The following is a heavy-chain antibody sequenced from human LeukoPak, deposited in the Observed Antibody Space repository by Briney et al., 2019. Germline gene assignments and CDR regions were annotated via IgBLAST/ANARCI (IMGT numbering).Heavy chain of an antibody. Sequence: PSETLSLTCTVSGGSVSTTSYYWGWIRQPPGKGLGWIGSIYYSGSTYHTPSLKSRVTISLDTSKNQFSLKLSSVTAADTAVYYCASGSPFYGMDVWGQGTTVTVSS. J-gene: IGHJ6*02. CDR3: ASGSPFYGMDV. D-gene: IGHD6-25*01. CDR1: GGSVSTTSYY. V-gene: IGHV4-39*07. CDR2: IYYSGST.